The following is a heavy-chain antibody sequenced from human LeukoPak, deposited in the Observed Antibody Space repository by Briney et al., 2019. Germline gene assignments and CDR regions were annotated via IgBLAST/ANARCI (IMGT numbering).Heavy chain of an antibody. Sequence: GASVKVSCKASGYTFTSYGISWVRQAPGQGLEWMGWISAYNGNTNYAQKLQGRVTMTTDTSTSTAYMELRSLRSDDTAVYYCARGFAAAAVECWFDPWGQGTLVTVSS. V-gene: IGHV1-18*01. CDR1: GYTFTSYG. CDR3: ARGFAAAAVECWFDP. D-gene: IGHD6-13*01. CDR2: ISAYNGNT. J-gene: IGHJ5*02.